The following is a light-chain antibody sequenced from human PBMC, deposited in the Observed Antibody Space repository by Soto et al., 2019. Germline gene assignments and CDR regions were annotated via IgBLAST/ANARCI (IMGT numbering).Light chain of an antibody. J-gene: IGKJ2*01. CDR3: QQYGSSPYT. Sequence: EVVLTQSPDTLSLSPGERASLSCRASQSVSSSYLAWYQQKPGQAPRLLIYGASGRATDIPDRFSCSGSGTNFTLTISRLEPEDFAVYYCQQYGSSPYTFGQGTKLEIK. CDR2: GAS. CDR1: QSVSSSY. V-gene: IGKV3-20*01.